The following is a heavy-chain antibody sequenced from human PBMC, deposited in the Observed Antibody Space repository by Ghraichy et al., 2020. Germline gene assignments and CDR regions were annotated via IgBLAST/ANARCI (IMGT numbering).Heavy chain of an antibody. V-gene: IGHV4-4*02. CDR2: IYHSGST. CDR1: GGSISSSNW. Sequence: SETLSLTCAVSGGSISSSNWWSWVRQPPGKGLEWIGEIYHSGSTNYNPSLKSRVTISVDKSKNQFSLKLSSVTAADTAVYYCARAVVSKGYYYYYGMDVWGQGTTVTVSS. J-gene: IGHJ6*02. D-gene: IGHD2-21*01. CDR3: ARAVVSKGYYYYYGMDV.